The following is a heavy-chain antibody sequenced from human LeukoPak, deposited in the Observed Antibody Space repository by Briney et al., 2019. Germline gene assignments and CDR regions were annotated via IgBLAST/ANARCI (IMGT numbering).Heavy chain of an antibody. J-gene: IGHJ4*02. D-gene: IGHD6-6*01. Sequence: PSETLSLTCTVSGDSISTYYWSWIRQSPGKGLEWIGYIYHSGSTKYNPSLKSRVTISVDTSKKQFSLKLSSVTAADTAVYYCARGYTSSSEPFDYWGQGTLVTVSS. CDR3: ARGYTSSSEPFDY. V-gene: IGHV4-59*01. CDR2: IYHSGST. CDR1: GDSISTYY.